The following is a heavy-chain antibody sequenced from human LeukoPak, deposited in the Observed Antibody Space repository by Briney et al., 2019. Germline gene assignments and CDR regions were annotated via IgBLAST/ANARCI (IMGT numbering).Heavy chain of an antibody. J-gene: IGHJ4*02. CDR2: ISGSGGST. V-gene: IGHV3-23*01. CDR1: GFTFSSYA. CDR3: AKPTAITMIVVVTRYYFDY. Sequence: GGSLRLSCAASGFTFSSYAMSWVRQAPGKGLEWVSAISGSGGSTYYADSVKGRFTISRDNSKNTLYLQMNSPRAEDTAVYYCAKPTAITMIVVVTRYYFDYWGQGTLVTVSS. D-gene: IGHD3-22*01.